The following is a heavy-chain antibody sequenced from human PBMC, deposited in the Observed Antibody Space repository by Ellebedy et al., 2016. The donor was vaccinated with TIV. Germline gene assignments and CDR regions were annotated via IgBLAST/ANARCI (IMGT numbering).Heavy chain of an antibody. D-gene: IGHD3-3*01. CDR1: GFTFSSYS. CDR2: ISSSSSYI. Sequence: GGSLRLSCAASGFTFSSYSMNWVRQAPGKGLEWVSSISSSSSYIYYADSVKGRFTISRDNAKNSLYLQMNSLRAKDTAVYYCARGAPTYYDFYYYYGMDVWGQGTTVTVSS. CDR3: ARGAPTYYDFYYYYGMDV. J-gene: IGHJ6*02. V-gene: IGHV3-21*01.